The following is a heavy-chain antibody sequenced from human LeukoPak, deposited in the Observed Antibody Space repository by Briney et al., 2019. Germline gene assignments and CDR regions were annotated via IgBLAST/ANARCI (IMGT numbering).Heavy chain of an antibody. CDR2: IYYSGST. J-gene: IGHJ4*02. Sequence: SETLSLTCTVSGGSISSYYWSWIRQPPGKGLEWIGYIYYSGSTNYNPSLKSRVTISVDTSKNQFSLKLSSVTAADTAVYYCARVGSSSWYTGYFDYWGQGTLVTVSS. CDR3: ARVGSSSWYTGYFDY. D-gene: IGHD6-13*01. V-gene: IGHV4-59*01. CDR1: GGSISSYY.